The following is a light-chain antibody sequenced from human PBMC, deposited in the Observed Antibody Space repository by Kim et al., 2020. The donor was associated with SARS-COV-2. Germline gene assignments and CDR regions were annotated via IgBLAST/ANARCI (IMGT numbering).Light chain of an antibody. CDR3: AAWDDGLNGWV. CDR1: SSNIANNA. V-gene: IGLV1-36*01. Sequence: QSVLTQPPSVSEAPRQRVTISCSGSSSNIANNAVNWYQHLPGKPPKLVIYYDDLLASGVSDRFSGSKSGTSASLAIIGLQSEDEADYYCAAWDDGLNGWVFGGGTKLTVL. CDR2: YDD. J-gene: IGLJ3*02.